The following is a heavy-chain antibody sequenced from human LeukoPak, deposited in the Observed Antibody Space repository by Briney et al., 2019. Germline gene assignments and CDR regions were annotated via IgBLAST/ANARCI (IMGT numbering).Heavy chain of an antibody. D-gene: IGHD5-18*01. V-gene: IGHV1-2*02. CDR3: AKDQGRGYTYGLYYFDY. J-gene: IGHJ4*02. CDR1: GYSFSGYY. Sequence: ASVKVSCKASGYSFSGYYMHWVRQAPGQGLEWMGWINPNSGDTNYAQKFQGRVTMTRDTSISTAYMELSGLISDDTAVYYCAKDQGRGYTYGLYYFDYWGQRTLVTVSS. CDR2: INPNSGDT.